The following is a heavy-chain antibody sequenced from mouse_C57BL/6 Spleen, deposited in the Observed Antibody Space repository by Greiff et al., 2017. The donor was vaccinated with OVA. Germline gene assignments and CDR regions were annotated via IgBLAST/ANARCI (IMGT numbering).Heavy chain of an antibody. V-gene: IGHV2-2*01. Sequence: QVQLQQSGPGLVQPSQCLSISCTASGFSFTSYGVHWVRQSPGKGLEWLGVIRRGGSADYNAAFISRLSIINDNSTYQVFFKMTSLQAADTAIYCCARILPCAYWGQGTLVTVSA. J-gene: IGHJ3*01. CDR1: GFSFTSYG. CDR2: IRRGGSA. CDR3: ARILPCAY.